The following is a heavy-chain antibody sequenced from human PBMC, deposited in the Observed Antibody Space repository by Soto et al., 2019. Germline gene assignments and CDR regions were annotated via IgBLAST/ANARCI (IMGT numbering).Heavy chain of an antibody. J-gene: IGHJ6*02. CDR3: AKSLNYDFWSGNYGMDV. CDR1: GFTFGNYG. CDR2: ISGGGGST. D-gene: IGHD3-3*01. V-gene: IGHV3-23*01. Sequence: PGGSLRLSCAASGFTFGNYGINWVRQAPGKGLEWVSGISGGGGSTYYADSVKGRFTISRDNSKNTLYLQMNSLRAEDTAVYYCAKSLNYDFWSGNYGMDVWGQGTTVTVSS.